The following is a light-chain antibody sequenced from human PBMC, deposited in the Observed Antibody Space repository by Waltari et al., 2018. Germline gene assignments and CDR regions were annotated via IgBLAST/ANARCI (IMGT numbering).Light chain of an antibody. J-gene: IGKJ3*01. CDR3: QQYKNYPLT. CDR2: FAS. V-gene: IGKV1-16*01. CDR1: QASSDN. Sequence: DIQMTQCPFPLSASVGDAVSLTCRASQASSDNLAWYQQKPGKAPKPLIYFASNLESGVPSRFSGSGSGTDFTLTISSLQPEDFATYYCQQYKNYPLTFGPGTKVDIK.